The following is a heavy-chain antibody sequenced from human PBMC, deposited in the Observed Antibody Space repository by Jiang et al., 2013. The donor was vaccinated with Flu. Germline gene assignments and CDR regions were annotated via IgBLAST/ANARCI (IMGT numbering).Heavy chain of an antibody. V-gene: IGHV4-39*01. D-gene: IGHD6-13*01. CDR3: ARRNSWTEYFQH. J-gene: IGHJ1*01. CDR1: GGSISSSSYY. CDR2: IYYSGST. Sequence: GSGLVKPSETLSLTCTVSGGSISSSSYYWGWIRQPPGKGLEWIGSIYYSGSTYYNPSLKSRVTISVDTSKNQFSLKLSSVTAADTAVYYCARRNSWTEYFQHLGPGRPWSPSP.